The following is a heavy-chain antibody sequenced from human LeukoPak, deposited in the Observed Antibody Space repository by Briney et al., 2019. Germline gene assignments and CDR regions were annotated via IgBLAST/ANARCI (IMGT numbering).Heavy chain of an antibody. CDR2: IYYSGST. J-gene: IGHJ4*02. CDR1: GGSISSYY. CDR3: AKCGEATILVENDY. D-gene: IGHD5-24*01. Sequence: SETLSLTCTVSGGSISSYYWSWIRQPPGKGLEWIGYIYYSGSTNYNPSLKSRVTISVDTSKNQFSLKLSSVTAADTAVYYCAKCGEATILVENDYWGQGTLVTVSS. V-gene: IGHV4-59*01.